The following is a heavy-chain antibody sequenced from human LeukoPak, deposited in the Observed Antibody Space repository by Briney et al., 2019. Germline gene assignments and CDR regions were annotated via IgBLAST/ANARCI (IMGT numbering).Heavy chain of an antibody. J-gene: IGHJ4*02. CDR3: GRDQAYCTTTSCYSTGGYFDY. CDR1: AFTFSTYA. Sequence: GVSLRLSCPASAFTFSTYAMHCVRQAPGKWLESVAVISYEGSNRYADSWKGRFTISRDSSRPTVYLQMHSMRDEATAVYYCGRDQAYCTTTSCYSTGGYFDYWGQGNVVSVSS. D-gene: IGHD2-2*01. CDR2: ISYEGSNR. V-gene: IGHV3-30-3*01.